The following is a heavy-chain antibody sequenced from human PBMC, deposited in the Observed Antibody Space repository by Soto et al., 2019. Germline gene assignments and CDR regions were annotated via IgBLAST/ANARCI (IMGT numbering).Heavy chain of an antibody. Sequence: SETLSLTCAVYGGTFSGYYWSWIRQPPGQGREWIGEINNRGNTNYNSSLKSRVSISVDTSKNLFSLTLKSVTAADTAVYYCARRQMRSRIIDYWGQGTRDTVSS. V-gene: IGHV4-34*01. CDR3: ARRQMRSRIIDY. CDR2: INNRGNT. J-gene: IGHJ4*02. CDR1: GGTFSGYY. D-gene: IGHD2-15*01.